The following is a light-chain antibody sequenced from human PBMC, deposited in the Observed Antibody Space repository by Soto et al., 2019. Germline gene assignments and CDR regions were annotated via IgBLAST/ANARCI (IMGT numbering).Light chain of an antibody. J-gene: IGKJ2*01. CDR1: QRISSY. Sequence: DIQMTQSPSSLSASVGDRVTITCRASQRISSYLNWYQQKPGKAPKLLIYAASSLQSGVPSRFSGSGSGTYFTLTISSLQPEDFATYYCQQSYSTPGYTFGQGTKLEIK. CDR2: AAS. V-gene: IGKV1-39*01. CDR3: QQSYSTPGYT.